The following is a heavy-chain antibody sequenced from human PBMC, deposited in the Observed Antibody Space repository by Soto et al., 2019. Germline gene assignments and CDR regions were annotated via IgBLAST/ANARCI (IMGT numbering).Heavy chain of an antibody. D-gene: IGHD3-3*01. CDR2: VYYTGST. Sequence: SWTXSLSCRVFVYSIYVSYFILMRQSPGKGLEWLGYVYYTGSTNYSPSLRSRVSLSVDKSKNEFSLRLSSVTAADTAVYFCARSVELPGPPIEYWGQGT. CDR3: ARSVELPGPPIEY. J-gene: IGHJ4*02. V-gene: IGHV4-59*01. CDR1: VYSIYVSY.